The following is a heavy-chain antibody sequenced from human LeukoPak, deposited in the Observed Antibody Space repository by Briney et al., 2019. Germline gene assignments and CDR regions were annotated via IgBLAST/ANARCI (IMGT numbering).Heavy chain of an antibody. V-gene: IGHV4-59*01. CDR2: IYYSGST. J-gene: IGHJ4*02. Sequence: SETLSLTCTVSGGSISSYYWSWIRQPPGKGLEWIGYIYYSGSTNYNPSLKNRVTISVDTSKNQFSLKLSSVTAADTAVYYCARGDIAAAGTFFDYWGQGTLVTVSS. D-gene: IGHD6-13*01. CDR3: ARGDIAAAGTFFDY. CDR1: GGSISSYY.